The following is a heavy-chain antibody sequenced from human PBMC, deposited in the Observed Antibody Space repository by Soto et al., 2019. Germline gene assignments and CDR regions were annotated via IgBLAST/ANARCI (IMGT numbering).Heavy chain of an antibody. J-gene: IGHJ3*02. CDR1: GFTFRSYA. Sequence: HPGGSLRLSCAVSGFTFRSYAMSWVRQAPGKGPEWVSVISAGGSNTYYAESVKGRFTISRDNSKNTLYLQMNSLRDEDTAVYYCAKKGPPRDAFDIWGQGTMVTVSS. V-gene: IGHV3-23*01. CDR3: AKKGPPRDAFDI. CDR2: ISAGGSNT.